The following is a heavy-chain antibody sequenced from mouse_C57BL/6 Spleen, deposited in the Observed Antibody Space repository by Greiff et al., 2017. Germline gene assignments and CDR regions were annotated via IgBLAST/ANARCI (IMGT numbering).Heavy chain of an antibody. CDR2: IWGDGST. V-gene: IGHV2-3*01. CDR1: GFSLTSYG. CDR3: AEGATVGAWYYFDY. D-gene: IGHD1-1*01. Sequence: VQLVESGPGLVAPSQSLSITCTVSGFSLTSYGVSWVRQPPGQGLEWLGVIWGDGSTNYHSALISRLSISKDNTKSQVFLKLNSLQTDDTSTDYCAEGATVGAWYYFDYWGQGTTLTVSS. J-gene: IGHJ2*01.